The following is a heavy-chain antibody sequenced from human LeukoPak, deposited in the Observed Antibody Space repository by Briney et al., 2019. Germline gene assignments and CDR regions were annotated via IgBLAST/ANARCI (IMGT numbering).Heavy chain of an antibody. CDR2: ISSSSSYI. D-gene: IGHD3-10*01. J-gene: IGHJ4*02. Sequence: GGSLRLSCAASGFTFSSYSMNWVRQAPGKGLEWVSSISSSSSYIYYADSVKGRFTISRDNARNSLYLQMNSLRAEDTAVYYCAKDFGYYYGSGSHLNDYWSQGTLVTVSS. CDR1: GFTFSSYS. V-gene: IGHV3-21*01. CDR3: AKDFGYYYGSGSHLNDY.